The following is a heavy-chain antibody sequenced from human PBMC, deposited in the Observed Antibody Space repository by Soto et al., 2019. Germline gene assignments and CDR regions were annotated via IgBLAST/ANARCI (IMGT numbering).Heavy chain of an antibody. D-gene: IGHD3-16*01. J-gene: IGHJ4*02. V-gene: IGHV3-33*01. CDR3: ARGRSYGPVWFDY. CDR1: GFTFSTYG. Sequence: QVQLVESGGGVVQPGRSLRLSCAASGFTFSTYGIHWVRQAPGKGLEWVAVIWYDGSNKYYADSVKGRFTISRDNSKNTLYLQMNSLRAEDTAVYYCARGRSYGPVWFDYWGQGTLVSVSS. CDR2: IWYDGSNK.